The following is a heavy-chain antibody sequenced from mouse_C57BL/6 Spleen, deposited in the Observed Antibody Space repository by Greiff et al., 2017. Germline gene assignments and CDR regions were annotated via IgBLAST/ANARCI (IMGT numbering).Heavy chain of an antibody. CDR1: GYTFTSYW. CDR3: ARRDYYGSSYYFDY. Sequence: QVQLQQPGAELVRPGSSVKLSCKASGYTFTSYWMDWVKQRPGQGLEWIGNIYPSDSETHYNQKFKDKATLTVDKSSSTAYMPLSSLTSEDSAVYYCARRDYYGSSYYFDYWGQGTTLTVSS. V-gene: IGHV1-61*01. J-gene: IGHJ2*01. CDR2: IYPSDSET. D-gene: IGHD1-1*01.